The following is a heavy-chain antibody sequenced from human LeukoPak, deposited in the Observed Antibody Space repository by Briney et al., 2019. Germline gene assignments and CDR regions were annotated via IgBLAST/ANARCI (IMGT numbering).Heavy chain of an antibody. J-gene: IGHJ3*02. Sequence: PGGSLRLSCATSGFTFSDYNMNWVRQVPGKGLESVSYMSRSGNIIYYADSVKGRFTISRDNSKNTLYLQMNSLRAEDTAVYYCARGGSYLSAFDIWGQGTMVTVSS. D-gene: IGHD1-26*01. CDR2: MSRSGNII. V-gene: IGHV3-48*01. CDR1: GFTFSDYN. CDR3: ARGGSYLSAFDI.